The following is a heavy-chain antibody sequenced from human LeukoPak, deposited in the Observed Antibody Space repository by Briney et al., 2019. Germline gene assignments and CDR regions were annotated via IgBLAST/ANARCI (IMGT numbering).Heavy chain of an antibody. Sequence: SETLSLTCTVSGGSISSSSYYWGWIRQPPGKGLEWIGSIYYSGSTYYNPSLKSRVTISVDTSKNQFSLKLSSVTAADTAVHYCARHRGSSSLFDYWGQGTLVTVSS. CDR3: ARHRGSSSLFDY. V-gene: IGHV4-39*01. D-gene: IGHD6-6*01. CDR1: GGSISSSSYY. CDR2: IYYSGST. J-gene: IGHJ4*02.